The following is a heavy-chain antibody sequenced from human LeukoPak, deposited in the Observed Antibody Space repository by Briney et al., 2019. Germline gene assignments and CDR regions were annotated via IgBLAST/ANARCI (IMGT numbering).Heavy chain of an antibody. J-gene: IGHJ4*02. CDR3: ARGDYLSSLSYFDY. CDR2: INPNSGGT. CDR1: GYIFTGYY. D-gene: IGHD6-6*01. V-gene: IGHV1-2*02. Sequence: ASVKVSCKASGYIFTGYYMHWVRQAPGQGLEWMGWINPNSGGTNYAQKFQGRVTMTRDTSISTAHMELSRLRSDDTAVYYCARGDYLSSLSYFDYWGQGTLVTVSS.